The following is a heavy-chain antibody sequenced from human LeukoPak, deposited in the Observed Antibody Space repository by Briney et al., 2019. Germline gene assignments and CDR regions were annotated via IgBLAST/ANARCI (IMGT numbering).Heavy chain of an antibody. CDR3: ARAREVTGLTP. CDR2: INPNSGDT. CDR1: GYRFSCNY. V-gene: IGHV1-2*02. D-gene: IGHD3-9*01. Sequence: ASVKVSCKASGYRFSCNYIHWVRQAPGQGLEWMAWINPNSGDTNYAQMFQGRVTVTRDTSISTVYMELSRLRYDDTAIYYCARAREVTGLTPWGQGTLVTVSS. J-gene: IGHJ5*02.